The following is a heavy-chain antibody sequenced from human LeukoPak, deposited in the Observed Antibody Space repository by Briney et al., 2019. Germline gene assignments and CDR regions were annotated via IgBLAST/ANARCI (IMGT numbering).Heavy chain of an antibody. D-gene: IGHD3-22*01. Sequence: GGSLRLSCAASGFTFDDYAMHWVRQAPGKGLEWVSGISWNSGSIGYADSVKGRFTISSDNAKNSLYLQMNSLRAEDMALYYCANDIGPDYYDSSGSDYWGQGTLVTVSS. CDR1: GFTFDDYA. J-gene: IGHJ4*02. V-gene: IGHV3-9*03. CDR3: ANDIGPDYYDSSGSDY. CDR2: ISWNSGSI.